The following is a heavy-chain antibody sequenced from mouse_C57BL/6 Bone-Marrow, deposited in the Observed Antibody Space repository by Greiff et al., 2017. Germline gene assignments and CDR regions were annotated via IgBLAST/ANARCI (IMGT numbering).Heavy chain of an antibody. CDR1: GYTFTGYW. D-gene: IGHD4-1*01. Sequence: QVHVQQSGAELMKPGASVKLSCKATGYTFTGYWIEWVKQRPGHGLEWIGEILPGSGSTNYNEKFKGKDTLTADTSSNTAYMQLRNLTTEDSAIYYCARGWTGTEFAYWGRGTLITVSA. V-gene: IGHV1-9*01. J-gene: IGHJ3*01. CDR2: ILPGSGST. CDR3: ARGWTGTEFAY.